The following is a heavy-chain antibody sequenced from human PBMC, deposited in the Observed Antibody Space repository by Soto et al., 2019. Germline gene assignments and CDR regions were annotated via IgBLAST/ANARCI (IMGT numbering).Heavy chain of an antibody. V-gene: IGHV3-21*01. Sequence: EVQLVESGGGLVKTGGSLRLSCAASGFTFSTYNMNWVLQAPGKGLEWVSSISGRSSFMEYADSVMGRFTISRDNAKNSLYMQMNSLRAEDTAVYYCARDRGTAVASTKDWGQGTLVTVSS. CDR3: ARDRGTAVASTKD. D-gene: IGHD6-19*01. CDR1: GFTFSTYN. CDR2: ISGRSSFM. J-gene: IGHJ4*02.